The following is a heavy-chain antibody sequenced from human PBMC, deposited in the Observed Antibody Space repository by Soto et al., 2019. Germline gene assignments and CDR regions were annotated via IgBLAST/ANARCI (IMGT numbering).Heavy chain of an antibody. V-gene: IGHV2-5*02. D-gene: IGHD6-19*01. J-gene: IGHJ4*02. CDR2: IYWDDDE. CDR3: AHSVVAGLGYYFDY. CDR1: GFSLSSTRVA. Sequence: QITLKESGPTLVKPTQTLTLTCTFSGFSLSSTRVAVGWIRQPPGKALEWLALIYWDDDERYSPFLKSRLTITKDTSKNQVVLTMTNMDPVHTATYYCAHSVVAGLGYYFDYWGQGTLVTVSS.